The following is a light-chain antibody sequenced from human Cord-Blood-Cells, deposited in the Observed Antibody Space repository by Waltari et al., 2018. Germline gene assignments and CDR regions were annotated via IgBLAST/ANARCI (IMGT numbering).Light chain of an antibody. Sequence: QSVLTQPPSASGTPGQRVTISCSGSSSNIGSNTVNWYQQLPGTAPKRLIYSNNQRPSGVPDRFYGSKSGTSASLAISGLQSEDEADDYCAAWDDSLNGPVVFGGGTKLTVL. CDR2: SNN. CDR1: SSNIGSNT. J-gene: IGLJ2*01. V-gene: IGLV1-44*01. CDR3: AAWDDSLNGPVV.